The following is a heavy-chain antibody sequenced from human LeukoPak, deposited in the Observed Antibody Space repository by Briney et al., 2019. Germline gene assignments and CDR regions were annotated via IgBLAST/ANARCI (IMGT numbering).Heavy chain of an antibody. CDR1: GYSFTSYW. J-gene: IGHJ4*02. CDR2: IYPGDSDT. V-gene: IGHV5-51*01. Sequence: GESLKISCKGSGYSFTSYWIGWVRQMPGKGLEWMGIIYPGDSDTRYSPSFQGQVTISADKSISTAYLQWSSLKASDTAMYYCAVYYYDSSGYYYFDYWGQGTLVTVSS. CDR3: AVYYYDSSGYYYFDY. D-gene: IGHD3-22*01.